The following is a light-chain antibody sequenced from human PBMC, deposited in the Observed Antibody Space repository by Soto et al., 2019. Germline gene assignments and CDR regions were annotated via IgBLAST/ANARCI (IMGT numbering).Light chain of an antibody. CDR3: QQYNNWPYT. CDR2: NTF. CDR1: QSVSSN. J-gene: IGKJ2*01. V-gene: IGKV3-15*01. Sequence: EIVMTQSPATLSVFPGERATLSCRASQSVSSNLVWYQQKPGQAPKLLIYNTFTRATGIPVRFSGSGSGTEFTLTISSLHSEDFAVYYCQQYNNWPYTFGQGTKLEI.